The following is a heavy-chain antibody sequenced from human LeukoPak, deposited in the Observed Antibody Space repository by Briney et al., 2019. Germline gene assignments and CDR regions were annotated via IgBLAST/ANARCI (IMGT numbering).Heavy chain of an antibody. Sequence: PSETLSLTCAVYGGSFSGYYWSWIRQPPGKGLEWIGEINHSGSTNYNPSLKSRVTISVDTSKNQFSLKLSSVTAADTAVHYCARGSITMVRGVNFDYWGQGTLVTVSS. J-gene: IGHJ4*02. CDR1: GGSFSGYY. V-gene: IGHV4-34*01. CDR2: INHSGST. CDR3: ARGSITMVRGVNFDY. D-gene: IGHD3-10*01.